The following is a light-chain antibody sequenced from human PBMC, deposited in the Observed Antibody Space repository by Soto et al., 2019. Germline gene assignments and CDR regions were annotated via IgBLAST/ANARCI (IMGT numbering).Light chain of an antibody. J-gene: IGKJ3*01. Sequence: DFQMTQSPSSLPASVGDRVTITCRASQGISNFLAWYQQKPGEVPKLLIYAASTLVSGVPSRFSGSGSGTDFTLTISRLQPEDVATYYCQKYNSAPRTFGPGTKVEIK. V-gene: IGKV1-27*01. CDR3: QKYNSAPRT. CDR1: QGISNF. CDR2: AAS.